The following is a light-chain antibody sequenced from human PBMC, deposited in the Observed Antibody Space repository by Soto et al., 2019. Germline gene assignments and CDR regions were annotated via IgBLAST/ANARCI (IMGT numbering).Light chain of an antibody. V-gene: IGKV1-39*01. J-gene: IGKJ1*01. Sequence: DIQMTQSPPSLSASVGDRVTITCRASQSISVYLNWYQVKPGRAPKLLIHAASTLQTGVPSSFSGSGSETDFTLTISSLQPEDSATYYCHQTYDNPWTFGQGTKVDIK. CDR2: AAS. CDR3: HQTYDNPWT. CDR1: QSISVY.